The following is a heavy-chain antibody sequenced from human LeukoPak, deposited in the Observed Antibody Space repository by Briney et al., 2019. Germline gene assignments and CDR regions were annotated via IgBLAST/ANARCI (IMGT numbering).Heavy chain of an antibody. J-gene: IGHJ6*03. V-gene: IGHV5-51*01. CDR3: AREVVITTPKASPLVTTYMDV. CDR1: GYSFTSYW. CDR2: IYPGDSDT. Sequence: PGESLKISCTGSGYSFTSYWIGWVRQMPGKGLEWMGIIYPGDSDTRYSPSLQGQVTISADKSISTAYLQWSSLKASDTAMYYCAREVVITTPKASPLVTTYMDVWGKGGKVSVSS. D-gene: IGHD3-22*01.